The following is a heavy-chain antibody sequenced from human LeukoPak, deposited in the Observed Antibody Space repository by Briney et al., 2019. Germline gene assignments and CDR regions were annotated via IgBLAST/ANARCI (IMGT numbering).Heavy chain of an antibody. V-gene: IGHV3-23*01. Sequence: GGSLRLSCAASGFTFSSYAMSWARQAPGKGLEWVSAISGSGGSTYYADSVKGRFTISRDNSKNTLYLQMNSLRAEDTAVYYCAKDLHCSSTSCYRQPEMVYWGQGTLVTVSS. CDR2: ISGSGGST. CDR1: GFTFSSYA. J-gene: IGHJ4*02. CDR3: AKDLHCSSTSCYRQPEMVY. D-gene: IGHD2-2*02.